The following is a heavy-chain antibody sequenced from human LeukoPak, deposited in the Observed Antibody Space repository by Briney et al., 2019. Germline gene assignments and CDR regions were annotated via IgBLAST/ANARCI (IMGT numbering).Heavy chain of an antibody. CDR2: INPNSGGT. V-gene: IGHV1-2*04. CDR1: GYTFTGYH. CDR3: ARGLGDYNTNWFPVSGY. D-gene: IGHD1-1*01. Sequence: ASVKVSCKASGYTFTGYHMHWVRQAPGQGLEWMGWINPNSGGTNYAQKFQGWVTMTRDTSTSTAYMELSSLRSEDTAIYYCARGLGDYNTNWFPVSGYWGQGTLVTVSS. J-gene: IGHJ4*02.